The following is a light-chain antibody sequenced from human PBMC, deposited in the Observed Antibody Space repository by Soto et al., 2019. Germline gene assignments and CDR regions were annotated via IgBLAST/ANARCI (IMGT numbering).Light chain of an antibody. CDR2: MAS. Sequence: DIVMTQSPLSLPVTPGEPASISCRSSESLLHSNGYSYVGWYLQRPGQSPQLLIYMASTRASGVPDRFSGSGSGADFTLKITRVEAEDFGVYYCMQALQSPRTFGPGTKVEI. CDR3: MQALQSPRT. CDR1: ESLLHSNGYSY. V-gene: IGKV2-28*01. J-gene: IGKJ1*01.